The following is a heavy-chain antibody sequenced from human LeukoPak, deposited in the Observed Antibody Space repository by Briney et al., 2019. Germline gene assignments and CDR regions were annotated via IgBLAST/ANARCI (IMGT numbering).Heavy chain of an antibody. V-gene: IGHV4-39*01. CDR1: GGSISSSSAY. Sequence: SGTLSLTCTVSGGSISSSSAYWGWIRQPPGKGREYIGSIYYSKNTYYNPSLKSRVTISADTSKNQFSLTLGSVSATDTAVYYCVSPRGFSYGYFDYWGQGTLVTVSS. J-gene: IGHJ4*02. CDR2: IYYSKNT. CDR3: VSPRGFSYGYFDY. D-gene: IGHD5-18*01.